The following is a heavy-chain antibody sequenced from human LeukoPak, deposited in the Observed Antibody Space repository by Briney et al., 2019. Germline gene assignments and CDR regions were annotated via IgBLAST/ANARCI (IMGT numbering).Heavy chain of an antibody. CDR1: GFTFDDYG. J-gene: IGHJ5*02. CDR3: AKDFVGGYCSGGSCYSGHWFDP. V-gene: IGHV3-23*01. D-gene: IGHD2-15*01. CDR2: ISGSGGST. Sequence: GGSLRLSCAASGFTFDDYGMSWVRQAPGEGLEWVSAISGSGGSTYYADSVKGRFTISRDNSKNTLYLQMNSLRAEDTAVYYCAKDFVGGYCSGGSCYSGHWFDPWGQGTLVTVSS.